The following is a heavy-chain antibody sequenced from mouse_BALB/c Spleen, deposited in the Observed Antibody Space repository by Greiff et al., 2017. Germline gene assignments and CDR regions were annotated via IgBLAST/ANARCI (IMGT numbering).Heavy chain of an antibody. Sequence: DVKLQESGGGLVKPGGSLKLSCAASGFTFSSYAMSWVRQTPEKRLEWVASISSGGSTYYPDSVKGRFTISRDNAMNILYLQMSSLRSEDTAMYYCARGRGAWFAYWGQGTLVTVSA. J-gene: IGHJ3*01. CDR3: ARGRGAWFAY. V-gene: IGHV5-6-5*01. CDR1: GFTFSSYA. CDR2: ISSGGST.